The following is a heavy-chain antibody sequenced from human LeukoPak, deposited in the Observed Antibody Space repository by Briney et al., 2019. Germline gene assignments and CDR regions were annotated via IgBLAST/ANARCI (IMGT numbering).Heavy chain of an antibody. CDR3: ARRVVSSSSYLDY. Sequence: MTSETLSLTCTVSGGSISSSSYYWGWIRQPPGKGLEWIGSIYYSGSTYYNPSLKSRVTISVDTSKNQFSLKLSSVTAADTAVYYCARRVVSSSSYLDYWGQGTLVTVSS. V-gene: IGHV4-39*07. CDR2: IYYSGST. D-gene: IGHD6-6*01. J-gene: IGHJ4*02. CDR1: GGSISSSSYY.